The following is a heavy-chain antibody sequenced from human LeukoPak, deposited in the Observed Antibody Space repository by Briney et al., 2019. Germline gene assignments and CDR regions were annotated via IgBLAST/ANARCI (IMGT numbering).Heavy chain of an antibody. CDR2: ISYDGTNK. CDR3: ATDVDSAMVTRGRRVDY. V-gene: IGHV3-30-3*01. J-gene: IGHJ4*02. D-gene: IGHD5-18*01. Sequence: PGGSLRLSCAVSGFTFSSYAMHWVRQAPGKGLEWVAVISYDGTNKYYADSVKGRFTISRDNSKNTLYLQMNSLRAEDTAVYHCATDVDSAMVTRGRRVDYWGQGTLVTVSS. CDR1: GFTFSSYA.